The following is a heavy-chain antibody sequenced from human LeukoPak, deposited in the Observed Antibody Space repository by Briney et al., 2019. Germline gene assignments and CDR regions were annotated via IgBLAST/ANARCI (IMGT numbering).Heavy chain of an antibody. Sequence: GGSLRLSCAASGFTFNNYAMTWVRQAPGKGLEWVSTIIGSGGSTDYADSVKGRFTISRDNSKGTLFLQMDSLRVEDTAVYYCATFCSGGDCYSFAPWGQGTLVTVSS. CDR1: GFTFNNYA. D-gene: IGHD2-15*01. CDR3: ATFCSGGDCYSFAP. V-gene: IGHV3-23*01. J-gene: IGHJ5*02. CDR2: IIGSGGST.